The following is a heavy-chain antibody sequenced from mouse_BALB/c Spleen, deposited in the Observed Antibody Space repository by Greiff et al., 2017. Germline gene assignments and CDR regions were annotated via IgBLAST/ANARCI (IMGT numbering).Heavy chain of an antibody. D-gene: IGHD2-1*01. Sequence: EVKLMESGGGLVQPGGSRKLSCAASGFTFSSFGMDWVRQAPEKGLEWVAYISSGSSTIYYADTVKGRFTISRDNPKNTLFLQMTSLRSEDTAMYYCARSSYYGNCLAYWGQGTMVTVSA. CDR2: ISSGSSTI. CDR3: ARSSYYGNCLAY. V-gene: IGHV5-17*02. J-gene: IGHJ3*01. CDR1: GFTFSSFG.